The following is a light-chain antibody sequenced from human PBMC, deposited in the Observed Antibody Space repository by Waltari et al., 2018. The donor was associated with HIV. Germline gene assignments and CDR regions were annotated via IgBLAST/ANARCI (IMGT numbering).Light chain of an antibody. V-gene: IGLV3-21*04. CDR3: QVWDSPSEQRL. Sequence: YVLTQAPSESVAPGQTARISCGGDNIGRRSVHWYQQKPGQAPALVIYPDSARPSGIPGRFSGSNSGNTATRTISGVEAGDEAHYYCQVWDSPSEQRLFGGGTRLTVL. CDR1: NIGRRS. CDR2: PDS. J-gene: IGLJ2*01.